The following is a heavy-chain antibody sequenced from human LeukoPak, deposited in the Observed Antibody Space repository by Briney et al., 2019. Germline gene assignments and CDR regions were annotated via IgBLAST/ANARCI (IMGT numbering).Heavy chain of an antibody. CDR3: ARQPSLSYCSGNTCWFDP. Sequence: PGGSLRLSCAASGFTFSSYSMNWVRQAPGKGLEWVSSISSSSSYIYYADSVKGRFTISRDNAKNSLYLQMNSLRAEDTAVYYCARQPSLSYCSGNTCWFDPWGQGTLVTVSS. D-gene: IGHD2-15*01. CDR1: GFTFSSYS. V-gene: IGHV3-21*01. J-gene: IGHJ5*02. CDR2: ISSSSSYI.